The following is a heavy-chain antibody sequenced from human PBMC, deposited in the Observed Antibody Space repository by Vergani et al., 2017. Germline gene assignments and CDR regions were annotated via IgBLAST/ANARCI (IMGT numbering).Heavy chain of an antibody. CDR3: ARGRPLPNYYYYYYMDV. CDR2: MNPNSGNT. V-gene: IGHV1-8*01. Sequence: QVQLVQSGAEVKKPGASVKVSCKASGYTFTSYDINWVRQATGQGLAWMGWMNPNSGNTGYAQKFQGRVTMTRNTSISTAYMELSSLRSEDTAVYYCARGRPLPNYYYYYYMDVWGKGTTVTVYS. J-gene: IGHJ6*03. CDR1: GYTFTSYD.